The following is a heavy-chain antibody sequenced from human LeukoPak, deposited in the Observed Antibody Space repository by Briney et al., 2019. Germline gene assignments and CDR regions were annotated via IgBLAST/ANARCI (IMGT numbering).Heavy chain of an antibody. CDR3: ARNYYDSSGYYYGYYYYGMDV. V-gene: IGHV6-1*01. CDR2: TYYRSKWYN. J-gene: IGHJ6*02. CDR1: GDSVSGNSAA. Sequence: SQTLSLTCAISGDSVSGNSAAWNWIRQSPSRGLEWLGRTYYRSKWYNDYAVSVKSRITINPDTSKNQFSLQLNSVTPEDTAVYYCARNYYDSSGYYYGYYYYGMDVWGQGTTVTVSS. D-gene: IGHD3-22*01.